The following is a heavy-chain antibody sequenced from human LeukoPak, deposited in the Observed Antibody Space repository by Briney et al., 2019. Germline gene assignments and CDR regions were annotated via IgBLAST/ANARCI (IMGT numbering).Heavy chain of an antibody. J-gene: IGHJ4*02. CDR2: IIPILGIA. CDR3: ATSDLYSSSWYDY. V-gene: IGHV1-69*04. Sequence: SVKVSCKASGGTFSSYANSWVRQAPGQGLEWMGRIIPILGIANYAQKFQGRVTITADKSTSTAYMELGSLRSEDTAVYYCATSDLYSSSWYDYWGQGTLVTVSS. D-gene: IGHD6-13*01. CDR1: GGTFSSYA.